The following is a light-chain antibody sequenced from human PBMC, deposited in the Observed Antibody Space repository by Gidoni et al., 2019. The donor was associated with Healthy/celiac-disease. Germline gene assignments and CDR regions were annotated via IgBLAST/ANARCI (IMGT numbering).Light chain of an antibody. Sequence: IMLTQSPATLSLSPGERATLSCRASQSVSSYLAWFQQKPGQAPRLLIYDASNRATGIPARFSGSGPGTDFTLTISSLEPEDFAVYYCQQRSNWPWTFGQXTKVEIK. CDR2: DAS. J-gene: IGKJ1*01. CDR1: QSVSSY. V-gene: IGKV3-11*01. CDR3: QQRSNWPWT.